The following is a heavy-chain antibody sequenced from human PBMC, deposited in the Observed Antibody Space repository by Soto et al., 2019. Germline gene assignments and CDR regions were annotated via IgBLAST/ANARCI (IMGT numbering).Heavy chain of an antibody. CDR3: AREGSGWSENYYYGMDV. CDR2: ISGDGGST. V-gene: IGHV3-23*01. CDR1: GFTFSSYA. J-gene: IGHJ6*02. D-gene: IGHD6-19*01. Sequence: GGSLRLSCAASGFTFSSYAMSWVRQAPGKGLEWVSAISGDGGSTYYADSVKGRFTISRDNAKNTLYLQMNSLRAEDTAVYYCAREGSGWSENYYYGMDVWGQGTPVTVSS.